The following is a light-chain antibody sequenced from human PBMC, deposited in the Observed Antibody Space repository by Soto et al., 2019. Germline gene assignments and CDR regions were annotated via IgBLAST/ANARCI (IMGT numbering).Light chain of an antibody. J-gene: IGKJ4*01. CDR3: QQYLDWPLT. V-gene: IGKV3-15*01. CDR2: DIS. CDR1: QSVTTN. Sequence: EIVMTQSPGTLSVSPGERVTLSCRASQSVTTNLAWYQQKPGQTPRLLIYDISARASGIPGRFSVSGSGTDFTLTISSLQSEDSAVYYCQQYLDWPLTFGGGTKVEI.